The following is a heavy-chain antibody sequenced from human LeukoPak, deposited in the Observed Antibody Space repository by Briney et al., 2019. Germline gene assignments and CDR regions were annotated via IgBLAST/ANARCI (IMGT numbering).Heavy chain of an antibody. V-gene: IGHV1-2*06. CDR3: SREDTYSSSLFDY. D-gene: IGHD6-6*01. CDR2: INPNSGGT. CDR1: GYTFTGSC. J-gene: IGHJ4*02. Sequence: ASVNLSFTSSGYTFTGSCMHWEWQAPGQGQEWMGRINPNSGGTNYAQKFQGRVTMTRDTSISTAYMELSRMRPDDTAVDYCSREDTYSSSLFDYWGQGTLVTVSS.